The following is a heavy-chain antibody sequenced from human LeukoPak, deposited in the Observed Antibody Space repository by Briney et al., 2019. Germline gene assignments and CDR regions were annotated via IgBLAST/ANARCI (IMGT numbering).Heavy chain of an antibody. Sequence: SETLSLTCSVSGDSISRGDSYWGWIRQYPGKGLEWIGSIYHVGNPYNNPSLNNRRVTMSVDPPKNQFSLKLTSVTAADTAVYFCARLSIAKRAMDVWGQGTTVTVSS. CDR2: IYHVGNP. CDR1: GDSISRGDSY. CDR3: ARLSIAKRAMDV. J-gene: IGHJ6*02. D-gene: IGHD2-21*01. V-gene: IGHV4-39*01.